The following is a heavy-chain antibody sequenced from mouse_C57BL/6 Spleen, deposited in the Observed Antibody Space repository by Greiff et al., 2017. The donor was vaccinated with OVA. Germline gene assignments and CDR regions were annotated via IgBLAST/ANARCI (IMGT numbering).Heavy chain of an antibody. Sequence: QVQLQQPGAGLVRPGTSVKLSCTASGYTFTSYWMPWVRQRPGQGLEWIGVIDPSDSYTNYNQKFKGKATLTVDTSSSTLYLQLSHLTSEDAAVYYCARGGDYASDYWGQGTTVTVSS. D-gene: IGHD2-4*01. CDR3: ARGGDYASDY. CDR2: IDPSDSYT. J-gene: IGHJ2*01. CDR1: GYTFTSYW. V-gene: IGHV1-59*01.